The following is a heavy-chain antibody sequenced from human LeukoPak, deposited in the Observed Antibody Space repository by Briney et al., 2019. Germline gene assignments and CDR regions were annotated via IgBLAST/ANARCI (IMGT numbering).Heavy chain of an antibody. J-gene: IGHJ4*02. CDR2: IYSGGST. CDR1: GFTVSSNY. V-gene: IGHV3-66*01. Sequence: PGGSLRLSCAASGFTVSSNYMSWVRQAPGKGLEWVSVIYSGGSTYYADSVKGRFTISRDNSKNTLYPQMNSLRAEDTAVYYCARDGRLDGYNGIVDNWGQGTLVTVSS. D-gene: IGHD5-24*01. CDR3: ARDGRLDGYNGIVDN.